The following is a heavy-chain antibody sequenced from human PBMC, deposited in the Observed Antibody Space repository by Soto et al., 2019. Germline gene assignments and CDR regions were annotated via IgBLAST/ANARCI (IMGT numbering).Heavy chain of an antibody. CDR3: ASGPLDGMDG. CDR2: IYHTGNT. V-gene: IGHV4-30-4*01. J-gene: IGHJ6*02. CDR1: GGSVNTGDNF. Sequence: HVQLHQSGPRLAKPSQTLSLECSVIGGSVNTGDNFWSWVRQCPERGLEWIGYIYHTGNTFYNPSLENRVTMSVDASKNQFSLTLTSVTAADTAVYVCASGPLDGMDGWGQGTNVTVSS.